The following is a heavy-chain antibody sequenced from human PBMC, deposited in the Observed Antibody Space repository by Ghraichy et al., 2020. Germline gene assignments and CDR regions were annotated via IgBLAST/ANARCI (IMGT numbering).Heavy chain of an antibody. D-gene: IGHD7-27*01. CDR3: ASYRGGTAGEGEFDY. J-gene: IGHJ4*02. V-gene: IGHV4-59*11. CDR2: SYYNGNT. CDR1: GGSISSHY. Sequence: SETLSLTCTVSGGSISSHYWNWIRQPPGKGLEWIGFSYYNGNTNYNPSLKSRVTISVDTSKKHFSLKLSSVTAADTAVYYCASYRGGTAGEGEFDYWGQGTLVTVSS.